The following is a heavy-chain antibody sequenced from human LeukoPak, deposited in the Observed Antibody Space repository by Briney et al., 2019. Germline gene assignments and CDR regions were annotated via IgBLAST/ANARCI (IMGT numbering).Heavy chain of an antibody. J-gene: IGHJ4*02. CDR1: GFTFSSYA. CDR2: TSGSGRSI. D-gene: IGHD3-9*01. V-gene: IGHV3-23*01. CDR3: AKGGSDWFGNYFDY. Sequence: GGSLRLSCAASGFTFSSYAMSWVRQAPGKGLEWVSGTSGSGRSIHYADSVKGRFTISRDNSKNTLYLQMNSLRAEDTAVYYCAKGGSDWFGNYFDYWGQGTLVTVSS.